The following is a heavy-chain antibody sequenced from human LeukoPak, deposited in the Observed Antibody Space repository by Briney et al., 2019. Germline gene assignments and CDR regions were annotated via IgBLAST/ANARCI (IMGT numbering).Heavy chain of an antibody. D-gene: IGHD3-3*01. CDR2: INHSGST. J-gene: IGHJ5*02. Sequence: TSETLSLTCTVSGGSISGYYWSWIRQPPGKGLEWIGEINHSGSTNYNPSLKSRVTISVDTSKNQFSLKLSSVTAADTAVYYCARAYDFWSGYKGWFDPWGQGTLVTVSS. V-gene: IGHV4-34*01. CDR1: GGSISGYY. CDR3: ARAYDFWSGYKGWFDP.